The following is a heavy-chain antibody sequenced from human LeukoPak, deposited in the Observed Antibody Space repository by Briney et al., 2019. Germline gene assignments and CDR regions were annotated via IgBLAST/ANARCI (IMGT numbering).Heavy chain of an antibody. Sequence: GGSLRLSCAASGLTFSTYGMHWVRQAPGKGLEWVSYISASGDGTYYADSVKGRFTISRDNSESTLYLQMNSLRADDTAVYYCAQRQGHAFDNWGQGTLVTVSS. CDR3: AQRQGHAFDN. J-gene: IGHJ4*02. CDR2: ISASGDGT. CDR1: GLTFSTYG. V-gene: IGHV3-23*01.